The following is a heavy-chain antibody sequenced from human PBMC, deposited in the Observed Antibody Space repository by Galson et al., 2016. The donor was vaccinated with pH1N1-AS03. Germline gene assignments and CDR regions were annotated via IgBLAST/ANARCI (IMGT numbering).Heavy chain of an antibody. V-gene: IGHV3-48*03. Sequence: SLRLSCAGSGFIFSDYEMNWIRQAPGEGPEWISYISHRGEGKFYADSLKGRFSISRYNDQNTLYLEMMSLRAEDTAVYYCTRDLLGWGRNYDYWGPGSLVTVSS. CDR1: GFIFSDYE. J-gene: IGHJ4*02. CDR3: TRDLLGWGRNYDY. D-gene: IGHD1-7*01. CDR2: ISHRGEGK.